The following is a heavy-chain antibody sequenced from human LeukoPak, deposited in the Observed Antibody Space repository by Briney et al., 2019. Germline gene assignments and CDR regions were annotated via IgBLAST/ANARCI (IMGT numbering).Heavy chain of an antibody. V-gene: IGHV3-74*01. D-gene: IGHD1/OR15-1a*01. J-gene: IGHJ6*03. CDR2: IDNNGSRT. Sequence: GGSLRLSCAASGFTFNSYWMHWVRQAPGKGLVWVSHIDNNGSRTNYADSVKGRFTISRDNAKNTLYLQMNSLRAEDTAVYYCARDGNNYYYYMDVWGKGTTVTVSS. CDR1: GFTFNSYW. CDR3: ARDGNNYYYYMDV.